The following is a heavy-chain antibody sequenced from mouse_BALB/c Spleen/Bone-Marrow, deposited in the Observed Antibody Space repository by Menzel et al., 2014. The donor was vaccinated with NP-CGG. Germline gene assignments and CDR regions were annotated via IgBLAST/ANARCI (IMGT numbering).Heavy chain of an antibody. V-gene: IGHV2-6-4*01. D-gene: IGHD2-3*01. Sequence: QVQLQQSGPGLVAPSHNLSITCTVSGFSLSSYNIHWIRQPPGKGLEWLGMIWGGGGTDHNSALKSRLRISKDNSKSQIFLKINSLQIDDTAMYYCARKDGGYYVMDYGGQGTSVTVSS. CDR3: ARKDGGYYVMDY. J-gene: IGHJ4*01. CDR2: IWGGGGT. CDR1: GFSLSSYN.